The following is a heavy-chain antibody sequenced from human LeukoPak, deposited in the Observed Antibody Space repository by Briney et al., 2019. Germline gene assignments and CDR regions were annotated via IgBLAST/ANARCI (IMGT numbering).Heavy chain of an antibody. J-gene: IGHJ4*02. CDR3: ARRGYSLDY. V-gene: IGHV4-39*01. D-gene: IGHD2-15*01. CDR1: GGSISSSSYY. CDR2: IYYSGST. Sequence: PSETLSLTCTVSGGSISSSSYYWGWIRQPPGKGLEWIGSIYYSGSTYYNPSLKSRVTISVDTSKNQFSLKLSSVTAADTAVYYCARRGYSLDYWGQGTLVTVSS.